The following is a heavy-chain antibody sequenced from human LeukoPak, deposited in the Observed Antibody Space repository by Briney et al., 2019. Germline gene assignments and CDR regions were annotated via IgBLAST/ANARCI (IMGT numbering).Heavy chain of an antibody. J-gene: IGHJ4*02. V-gene: IGHV3-43*02. D-gene: IGHD2-2*01. CDR3: ARDLSTGPADYCFDS. CDR2: ISGNGENT. Sequence: GGSLRLSCTASGFTFDDYAMHWVRQTPGKGLEWVSLISGNGENTYYADSVKGRFTISRDNSKNTLLLQMNSLRPEDTAVYYCARDLSTGPADYCFDSWGQGTLVTVSS. CDR1: GFTFDDYA.